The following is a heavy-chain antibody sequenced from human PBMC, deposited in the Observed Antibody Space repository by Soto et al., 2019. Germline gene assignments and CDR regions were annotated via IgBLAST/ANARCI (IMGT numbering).Heavy chain of an antibody. Sequence: PSETLSLTCTVSGGSISSYYWSWMRQPPGKGLEWIGYIYYSGTTNYNPSLKSRVSISVDTSKNQFSLKLSSLTAADTAVYYCARGGGSYYIAYWGQGTLVT. CDR1: GGSISSYY. V-gene: IGHV4-59*01. J-gene: IGHJ4*02. CDR2: IYYSGTT. D-gene: IGHD1-26*01. CDR3: ARGGGSYYIAY.